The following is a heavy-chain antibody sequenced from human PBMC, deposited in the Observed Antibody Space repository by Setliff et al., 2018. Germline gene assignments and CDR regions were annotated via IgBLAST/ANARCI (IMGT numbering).Heavy chain of an antibody. CDR2: IRYDGSNK. V-gene: IGHV3-30*02. J-gene: IGHJ4*02. CDR1: GFTFSSYG. D-gene: IGHD3-10*01. Sequence: GGSLRLSCAASGFTFSSYGMHWVRQAPGKGLEWVAFIRYDGSNKDYADSVKGRFTISRDNSKNTLYLQMSSLRTEDTAVYYCRLWFGELLRDYWGQGTLVTVSS. CDR3: RLWFGELLRDY.